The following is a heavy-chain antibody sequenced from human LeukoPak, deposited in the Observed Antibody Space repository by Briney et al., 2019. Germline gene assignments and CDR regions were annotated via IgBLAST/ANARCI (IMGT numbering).Heavy chain of an antibody. CDR1: GGTFSSYA. CDR3: ATSLDCSSTSCYLFLFDY. D-gene: IGHD2-2*01. Sequence: ASVKVSCKAFGGTFSSYAISWVRQAPGQGLEWMGGIIPIFGTANYAQKFQGRVTITADESTSTAYMELSSLRSEDTAVYYCATSLDCSSTSCYLFLFDYWGQGTLVTVSS. CDR2: IIPIFGTA. J-gene: IGHJ4*02. V-gene: IGHV1-69*13.